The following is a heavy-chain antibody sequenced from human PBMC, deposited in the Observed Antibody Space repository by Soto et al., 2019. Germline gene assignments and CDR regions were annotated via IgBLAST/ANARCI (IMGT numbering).Heavy chain of an antibody. CDR2: ISSSSSTI. D-gene: IGHD3-10*01. CDR3: ARDDRKNYMVRDTGYYGMDV. J-gene: IGHJ6*02. CDR1: GFTFSSYS. V-gene: IGHV3-48*02. Sequence: GGSLRLSCAASGFTFSSYSMNWVRQAPGKGLEWVSYISSSSSTIYYADSVKGRFTISRDNAKNSLYLQMNSLRDEDTAVYYCARDDRKNYMVRDTGYYGMDVWGQGTTVTVSS.